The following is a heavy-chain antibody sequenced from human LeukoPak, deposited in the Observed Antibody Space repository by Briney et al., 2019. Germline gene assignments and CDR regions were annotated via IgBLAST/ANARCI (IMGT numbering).Heavy chain of an antibody. J-gene: IGHJ4*02. CDR2: MNPNSGNT. Sequence: GASVKVSCKASGYTFTSYDINWVRQATGQGLEWMGWMNPNSGNTGYAQKFQGRVTMTRNTSISTAYMELSSLRSEDTAVYYCARAPPRYYDISTGYYSWGQGTLVTVSS. CDR1: GYTFTSYD. V-gene: IGHV1-8*01. D-gene: IGHD3-9*01. CDR3: ARAPPRYYDISTGYYS.